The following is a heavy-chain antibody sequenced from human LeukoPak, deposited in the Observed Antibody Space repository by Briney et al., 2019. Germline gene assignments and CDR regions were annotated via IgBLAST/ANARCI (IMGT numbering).Heavy chain of an antibody. CDR1: GGSMTDNS. Sequence: PSETLSLTCTVSGGSMTDNSWNWIRQPPGKGLEWIGSIYYSGSTNYNPSLKSRLTISVDTPKNQFSLKLSSVTAADTAVYYCSRQIGGYCSGGRCFFDYWGQGTLVTVSS. CDR2: IYYSGST. V-gene: IGHV4-59*01. D-gene: IGHD2-15*01. J-gene: IGHJ4*02. CDR3: SRQIGGYCSGGRCFFDY.